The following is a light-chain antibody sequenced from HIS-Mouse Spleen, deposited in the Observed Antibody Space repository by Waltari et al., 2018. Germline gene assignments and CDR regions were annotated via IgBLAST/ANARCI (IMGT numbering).Light chain of an antibody. CDR2: KAS. J-gene: IGKJ4*01. V-gene: IGKV1-5*03. CDR1: QSISSW. Sequence: DIQMTQSPSTLSASVGDRVTITCRASQSISSWLAWYQQKPGKAPKLLFYKASSLESGVPSRFSGSGSGTEFTLTISSLQPDDFATYYCQQYNSYSLTFGGGTK. CDR3: QQYNSYSLT.